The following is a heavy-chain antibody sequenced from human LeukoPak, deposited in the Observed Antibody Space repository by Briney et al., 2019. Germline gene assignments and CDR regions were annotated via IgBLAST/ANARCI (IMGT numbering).Heavy chain of an antibody. D-gene: IGHD5-18*01. CDR2: ISWNSGSI. CDR3: VKVDT. J-gene: IGHJ4*02. V-gene: IGHV3-9*01. Sequence: GGSLRLSCAASGFIFDDYAMHWVRQAPGKGLEWVSGISWNSGSIAYTDSVKGRFTISRDNSKNTLYLQMDSLSAEDTAVYYCVKVDTWGQGTLVTVSS. CDR1: GFIFDDYA.